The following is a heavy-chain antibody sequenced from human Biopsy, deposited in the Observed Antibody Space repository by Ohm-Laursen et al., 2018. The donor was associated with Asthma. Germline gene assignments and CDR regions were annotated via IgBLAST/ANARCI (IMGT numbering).Heavy chain of an antibody. J-gene: IGHJ6*02. V-gene: IGHV1-69*01. CDR2: LIPVLGTA. Sequence: SSVKVSCKASGYTFTDYSIHWVRQAPRQGLEWMGGLIPVLGTADYAPMFEGRVTITADESTSTAYLELTSLRFEDTAVYYCARGYSGTDRIVYYYSGMEVWGQGTTVTVSS. CDR3: ARGYSGTDRIVYYYSGMEV. D-gene: IGHD5-12*01. CDR1: GYTFTDYS.